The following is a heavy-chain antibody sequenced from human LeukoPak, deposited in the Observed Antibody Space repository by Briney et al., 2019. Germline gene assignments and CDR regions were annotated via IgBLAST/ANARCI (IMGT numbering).Heavy chain of an antibody. CDR3: GPMGGPIDSPNGR. J-gene: IGHJ4*03. CDR2: IIPIFGTA. Sequence: SVKVSCKASGGTFSSYAISWVRQAPGQGLEWMGRIIPIFGTANYAQKFQGRVTNTTDESTSTAYLELSSLTSEETAVHYCGPMGGPIDSPNGRRGKGTLVTVSS. V-gene: IGHV1-69*05. D-gene: IGHD2-8*01. CDR1: GGTFSSYA.